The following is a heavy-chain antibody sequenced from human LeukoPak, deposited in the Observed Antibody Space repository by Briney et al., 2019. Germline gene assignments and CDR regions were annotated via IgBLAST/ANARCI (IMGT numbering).Heavy chain of an antibody. D-gene: IGHD4-23*01. V-gene: IGHV3-48*03. CDR1: GFTFSSYE. Sequence: GGSLRLSCAASGFTFSSYEMNWVRPAPGKGLEWVSYISSSGSTIYYADSVKGRFTISRDNAKNSLYLQMNSLRAEDTAAYYCARSYGGTYYFDYWGQGTLVTVSS. J-gene: IGHJ4*02. CDR3: ARSYGGTYYFDY. CDR2: ISSSGSTI.